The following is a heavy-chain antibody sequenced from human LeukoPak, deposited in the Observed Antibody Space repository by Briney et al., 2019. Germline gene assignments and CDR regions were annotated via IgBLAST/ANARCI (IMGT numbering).Heavy chain of an antibody. CDR1: GGSISSYY. V-gene: IGHV4-59*01. J-gene: IGHJ3*02. D-gene: IGHD3-10*01. CDR3: ARVYGDAFDI. Sequence: SETLSLTRTVSGGSISSYYWSWIRQSAAKEVEWIGYIYYSGSTNYNPSLKSRVNISVDTSNNQFSLKLSSVTAADTAVYYCARVYGDAFDIWGQGTMVTVSS. CDR2: IYYSGST.